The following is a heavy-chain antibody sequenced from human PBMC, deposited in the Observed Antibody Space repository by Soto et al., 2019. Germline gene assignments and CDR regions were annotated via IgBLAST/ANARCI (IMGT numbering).Heavy chain of an antibody. CDR1: GYSISLGYY. Sequence: SETLSLTCAVSGYSISLGYYWGWIRQPPGKGLEWIGSIYHSGNTYYNPSLKSRVSISLDTSKNHFSLELTSEDTAIYYCARAVFSGGGWLDPWGQGTLVTVSS. D-gene: IGHD1-26*01. V-gene: IGHV4-38-2*01. J-gene: IGHJ5*02. CDR2: IYHSGNT. CDR3: ARAVFSGGGWLDP.